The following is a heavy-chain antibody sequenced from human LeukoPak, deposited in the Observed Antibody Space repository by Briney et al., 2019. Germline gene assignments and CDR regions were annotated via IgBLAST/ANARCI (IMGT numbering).Heavy chain of an antibody. J-gene: IGHJ4*02. CDR2: IIPIFGTA. Sequence: SVKVSCKASGGTFSSYAISWVRQAPGQGLEWMGGIIPIFGTANYAQKFQGRVTITADESTSTAYMELSSLRSEDTAVYYCARGAGKYIDSSLDYWGQGTLVTVSS. D-gene: IGHD3-10*01. V-gene: IGHV1-69*13. CDR3: ARGAGKYIDSSLDY. CDR1: GGTFSSYA.